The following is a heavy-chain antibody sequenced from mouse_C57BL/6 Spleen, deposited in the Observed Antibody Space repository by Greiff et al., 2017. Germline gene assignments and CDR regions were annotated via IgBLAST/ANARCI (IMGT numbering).Heavy chain of an antibody. V-gene: IGHV5-6*01. CDR2: ISSGGSYT. J-gene: IGHJ2*01. CDR1: GFTFSSYG. CDR3: AGYYSNYFDY. Sequence: EVKVVESGGDLVKPGGSLKLSCAASGFTFSSYGMSWVRQTPDKRLEWVATISSGGSYTYYPDSVKGRFTISRDNAKNTLYLQMSSLKSEDTAMYYCAGYYSNYFDYWGQGTTLTVSS. D-gene: IGHD2-5*01.